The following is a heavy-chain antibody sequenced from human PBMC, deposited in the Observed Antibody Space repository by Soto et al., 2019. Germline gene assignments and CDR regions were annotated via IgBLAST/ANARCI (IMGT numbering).Heavy chain of an antibody. D-gene: IGHD2-21*01. Sequence: PGGSLRLSCAASGFTFSSYAMGWVRQGPGKGLEWVASISLGGSYIFYSDSVKGRFTISRDNAKGSLFLQMNGLRVEDTAVYYCVRDPVLWHPDRLDVWGQGTTVTVSS. CDR1: GFTFSSYA. CDR2: ISLGGSYI. CDR3: VRDPVLWHPDRLDV. J-gene: IGHJ6*02. V-gene: IGHV3-21*01.